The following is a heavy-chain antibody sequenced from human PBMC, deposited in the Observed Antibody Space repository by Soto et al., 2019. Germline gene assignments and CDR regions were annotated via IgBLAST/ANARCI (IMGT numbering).Heavy chain of an antibody. Sequence: PGGSLKISCKGSGYSFTSYWLGWVRPMPGKGLEGMGTIYPRHSDTRYSPPYQRPVTISADKSTRTPYMQWSSLKAPDKAMYYCARHFIMARRVITLNGMDVWGQGPSVTAPS. CDR3: ARHFIMARRVITLNGMDV. CDR2: IYPRHSDT. J-gene: IGHJ6*02. D-gene: IGHD3-10*01. CDR1: GYSFTSYW. V-gene: IGHV5-51*01.